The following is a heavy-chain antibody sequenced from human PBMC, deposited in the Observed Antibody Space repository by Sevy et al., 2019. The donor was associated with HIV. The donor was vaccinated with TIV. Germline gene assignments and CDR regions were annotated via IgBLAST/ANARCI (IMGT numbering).Heavy chain of an antibody. J-gene: IGHJ6*02. D-gene: IGHD5-18*01. CDR3: AREKVDTSMIFVEYYGMDV. CDR2: IRYDGSNK. Sequence: GGSLRLSCAASGFSFSSYDMHWVRQAPGMGLEWAAVIRYDGSNKHYGDSVKGRFTISRDNSKNALYLQMSSLRAEDTAVYYCAREKVDTSMIFVEYYGMDVWGQGTTVTVSS. V-gene: IGHV3-33*01. CDR1: GFSFSSYD.